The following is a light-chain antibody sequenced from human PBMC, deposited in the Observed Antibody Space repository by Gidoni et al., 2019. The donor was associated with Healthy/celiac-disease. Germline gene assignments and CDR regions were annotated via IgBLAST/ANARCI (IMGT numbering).Light chain of an antibody. CDR2: GAS. Sequence: TQSPGTLSLSPGERATLSCRASQSVSSSYLAWYQQKPGQAPRLLIYGASSRATGIPDRFSGSGSGTDFPLTISRLEHEDFAVYYCQQYGSPFGGGTKVEIK. V-gene: IGKV3-20*01. CDR1: QSVSSSY. J-gene: IGKJ4*01. CDR3: QQYGSP.